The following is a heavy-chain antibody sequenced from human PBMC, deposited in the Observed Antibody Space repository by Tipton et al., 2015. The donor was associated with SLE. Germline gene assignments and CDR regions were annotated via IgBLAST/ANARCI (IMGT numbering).Heavy chain of an antibody. CDR3: ARDTGNPPNYFDY. V-gene: IGHV4-59*01. CDR2: VYYDGRT. Sequence: TLSLTCTVSGGPTSSYYWSWIRQPPGKGLEWIGYVYYDGRTNYNPSLKSRVAISVDTSKNQFSLKLKSVSAADTAVYYCARDTGNPPNYFDYWGQGILVTVSS. J-gene: IGHJ4*02. D-gene: IGHD2/OR15-2a*01. CDR1: GGPTSSYY.